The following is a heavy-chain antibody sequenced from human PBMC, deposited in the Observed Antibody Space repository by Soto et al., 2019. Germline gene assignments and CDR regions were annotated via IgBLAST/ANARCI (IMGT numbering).Heavy chain of an antibody. D-gene: IGHD6-13*01. CDR2: IYYSGST. CDR1: GGSISSYY. J-gene: IGHJ6*03. V-gene: IGHV4-59*01. CDR3: ARADTGYSSSWSPSTGTHYYYYYMDV. Sequence: SETLSLTCTVSGGSISSYYWSWIRQPPGKGLEWIGYIYYSGSTNYNPSLKSRVTISVDTSKNQFSLKLSSVTAADTAVYYCARADTGYSSSWSPSTGTHYYYYYMDVWGKGTTVTVSS.